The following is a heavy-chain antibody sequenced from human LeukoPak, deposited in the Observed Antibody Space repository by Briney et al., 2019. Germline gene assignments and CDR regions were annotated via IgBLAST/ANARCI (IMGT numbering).Heavy chain of an antibody. D-gene: IGHD3-22*01. CDR2: INAGNGNT. J-gene: IGHJ4*02. Sequence: GASVKVSCKASGYTFTSYAMHWVRQAPGQRLEWMGWINAGNGNTKYSQKFQGRVTVTRDTSASTAYMELSSLRSDDTAVYYCARTYYYDSSGYYPVDYWGQGTLVTVSS. V-gene: IGHV1-3*01. CDR1: GYTFTSYA. CDR3: ARTYYYDSSGYYPVDY.